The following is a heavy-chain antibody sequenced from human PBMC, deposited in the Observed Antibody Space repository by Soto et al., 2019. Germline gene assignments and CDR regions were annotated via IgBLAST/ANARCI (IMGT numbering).Heavy chain of an antibody. J-gene: IGHJ6*02. V-gene: IGHV3-23*01. CDR3: AKVWAARLMGYYYYGMDV. CDR1: GFTFSSYA. Sequence: GGSLRLSCAASGFTFSSYAMSWVRQAPGKGLEWVSAISGSGGSTYYADSVKGRFTISRDNSKNTLYLQMNSLRAEDTAVYYCAKVWAARLMGYYYYGMDVWGQGTTVTVSS. D-gene: IGHD6-6*01. CDR2: ISGSGGST.